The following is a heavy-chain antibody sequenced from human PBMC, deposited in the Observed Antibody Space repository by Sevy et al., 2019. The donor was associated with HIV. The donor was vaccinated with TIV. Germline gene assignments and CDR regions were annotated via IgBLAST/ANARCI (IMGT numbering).Heavy chain of an antibody. CDR3: ARVGVSYCTDDCYHRFDY. Sequence: GGSLRLSCAASAFTFSSYAQLWVRQAPGKGLEWVSLISYDGSKKYYSDSVKGRFAISRDESKTTLFLQMNSLRSEDTAIYYCARVGVSYCTDDCYHRFDYWGRGTLVTVSS. V-gene: IGHV3-30*09. J-gene: IGHJ4*02. CDR2: ISYDGSKK. CDR1: AFTFSSYA. D-gene: IGHD2-21*02.